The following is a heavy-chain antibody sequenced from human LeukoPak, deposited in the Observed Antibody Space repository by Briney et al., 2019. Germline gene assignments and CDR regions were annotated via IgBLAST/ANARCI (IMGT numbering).Heavy chain of an antibody. J-gene: IGHJ4*02. Sequence: SETLCLTCTVSGGSISSHYWNWIRQPPGKGLEWIGYIYYSGSTNYNPSLKSRVTISLDTSKSQFSLKLSSVTAADTAVYYCAREGSRWVDFDYWGQGTLVTVSS. CDR3: AREGSRWVDFDY. CDR1: GGSISSHY. V-gene: IGHV4-59*11. D-gene: IGHD1-26*01. CDR2: IYYSGST.